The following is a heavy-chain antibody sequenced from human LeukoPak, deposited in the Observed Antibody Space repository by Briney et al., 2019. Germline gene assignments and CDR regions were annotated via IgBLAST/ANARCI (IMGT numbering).Heavy chain of an antibody. J-gene: IGHJ4*02. CDR3: ARGAQAWQLVPFDF. Sequence: SETLSLTCTVSGGSISSYYWSWIRQPPGKGLEWIGYIYYSGSTNYNPSLKSRVTISVDTSKNQFSLKLSSVTAADTAVYYCARGAQAWQLVPFDFWGQGALVAVSS. CDR2: IYYSGST. V-gene: IGHV4-59*01. D-gene: IGHD6-13*01. CDR1: GGSISSYY.